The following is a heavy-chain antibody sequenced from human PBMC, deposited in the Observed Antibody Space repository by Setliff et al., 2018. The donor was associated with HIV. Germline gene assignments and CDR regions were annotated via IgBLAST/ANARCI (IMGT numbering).Heavy chain of an antibody. CDR1: GGSFTTDFHY. D-gene: IGHD1-7*01. V-gene: IGHV4-39*01. CDR2: IYHDGST. CDR3: ARQRAGEIEELPGALPLRGVFDL. Sequence: SETLSLTCTVSGGSFTTDFHYWVWIRQPPGKGLEWVGSIYHDGSTHYNPSLKSRVTISADTSKNHFSLKLSSVTAADTAVYYCARQRAGEIEELPGALPLRGVFDLWGQGTMVTVSS. J-gene: IGHJ3*01.